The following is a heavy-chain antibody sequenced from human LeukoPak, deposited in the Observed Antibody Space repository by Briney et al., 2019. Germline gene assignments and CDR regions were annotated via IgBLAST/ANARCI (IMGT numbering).Heavy chain of an antibody. CDR2: MQPDGGEK. CDR1: GFTFGSYW. Sequence: PGGSLRLSCAASGFTFGSYWMSWVRQAPGKGLEWVANMQPDGGEKYYVDSVKGRFTISRDNAKNSLYLQMNSLRAEDTAVYYCARETPYGSLTFDYWGQGTRVTVSS. CDR3: ARETPYGSLTFDY. J-gene: IGHJ4*02. V-gene: IGHV3-7*03. D-gene: IGHD3-10*01.